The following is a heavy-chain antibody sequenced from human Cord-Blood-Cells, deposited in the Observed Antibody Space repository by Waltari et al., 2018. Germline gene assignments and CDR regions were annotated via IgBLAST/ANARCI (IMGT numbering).Heavy chain of an antibody. CDR3: ARSVVPAAKIDY. CDR2: IYYSGST. J-gene: IGHJ4*02. CDR1: GGSISSYY. Sequence: QVQLQESGPGLVKPSETLSLTCTVSGGSISSYYWSCIRQPPGKGLEWIGYIYYSGSTNYNPSLKSRVTISVDTSKNQFSLKLSSVTAADTAVYYCARSVVPAAKIDYWGQGTLVTVSS. D-gene: IGHD2-2*01. V-gene: IGHV4-59*01.